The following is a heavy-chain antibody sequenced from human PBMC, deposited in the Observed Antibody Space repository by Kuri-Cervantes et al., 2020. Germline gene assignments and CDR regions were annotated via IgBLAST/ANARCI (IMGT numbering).Heavy chain of an antibody. Sequence: SLKISCVASGFTFDANSMHWVRQVPGKGLEWVSSITWNSGSIDYADSVRGRFTISRDNAKNSLYLQMNSLRDEDTAVYYCARDRKWELPFDYWGQGTLVTVSS. CDR3: ARDRKWELPFDY. J-gene: IGHJ4*02. CDR1: GFTFDANS. D-gene: IGHD1-26*01. CDR2: ITWNSGSI. V-gene: IGHV3-9*01.